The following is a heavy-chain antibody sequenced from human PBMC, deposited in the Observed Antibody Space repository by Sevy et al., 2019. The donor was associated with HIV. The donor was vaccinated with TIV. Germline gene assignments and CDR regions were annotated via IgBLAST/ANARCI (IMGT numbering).Heavy chain of an antibody. CDR1: GGSMNLYY. Sequence: SETLSLTCSVSGGSMNLYYWSWIRQPPGKGLEWIGFIYYSGSTNYNPSLKSRVTISVDTSENQFSLKLSAVTAADTAVYYCARVGFNWNDVDYWGQGTLVTVSS. V-gene: IGHV4-59*01. CDR2: IYYSGST. D-gene: IGHD1-20*01. CDR3: ARVGFNWNDVDY. J-gene: IGHJ4*02.